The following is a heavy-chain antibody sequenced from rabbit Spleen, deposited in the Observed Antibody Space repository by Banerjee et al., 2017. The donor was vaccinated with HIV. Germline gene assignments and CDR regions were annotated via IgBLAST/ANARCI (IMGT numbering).Heavy chain of an antibody. CDR2: IYAGSSGTT. J-gene: IGHJ6*01. CDR1: GLDFSSSYW. V-gene: IGHV1S45*01. Sequence: EESGGGLVQPEGSLTLTCTASGLDFSSSYWICWVRQAPGKGLEWIACIYAGSSGTTYYASGAKGRFTISKTSSTTVTLQMTSLTAADTATYFCARDTSSSFSSYGMDLWGQGTLVTVS. D-gene: IGHD1-1*01. CDR3: ARDTSSSFSSYGMDL.